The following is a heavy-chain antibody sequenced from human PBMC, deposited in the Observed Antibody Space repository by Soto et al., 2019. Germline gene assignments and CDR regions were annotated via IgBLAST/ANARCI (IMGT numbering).Heavy chain of an antibody. CDR3: AKGSIEYSASVDY. D-gene: IGHD1-26*01. Sequence: EVQLLESGGGLIQPGGSLRLSCLASGFSFSSYAMMWVRQAPGKGLEWVSVISGRGGSSYFADAAKGRFTISRHNSKNMLSLEMNSLRAEYTAIYFCAKGSIEYSASVDYWGQGTLVIVSS. CDR1: GFSFSSYA. J-gene: IGHJ4*02. CDR2: ISGRGGSS. V-gene: IGHV3-23*01.